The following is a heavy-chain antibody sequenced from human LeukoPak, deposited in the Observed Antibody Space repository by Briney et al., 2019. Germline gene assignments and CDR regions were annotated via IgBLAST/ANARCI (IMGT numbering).Heavy chain of an antibody. CDR2: ISSSGTGM. D-gene: IGHD3-9*01. V-gene: IGHV3-48*03. CDR3: ARGGASTGYFYDS. Sequence: GGSLRLSCAASGFTFSSYEIYWVRQAPRKGLEWVSYISSSGTGMNYVDSVKGRFTISRDNAKNSLYLQMNSLRGEDTAIYYCARGGASTGYFYDSWGQGTLVTVSA. CDR1: GFTFSSYE. J-gene: IGHJ5*01.